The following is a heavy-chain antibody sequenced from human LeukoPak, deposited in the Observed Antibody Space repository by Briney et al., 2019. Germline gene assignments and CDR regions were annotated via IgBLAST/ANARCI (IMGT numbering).Heavy chain of an antibody. Sequence: GGSLRLSCAASGFTFRNYTMTWVRQAPGKGLEWVSAISGGGGSTYYADSVKGRFTISRDNSKNTLYLQMNRLRDEDTALFYCAKEVKDTGYYHLDNWGQGTLVTVSS. D-gene: IGHD3-3*01. CDR1: GFTFRNYT. CDR2: ISGGGGST. CDR3: AKEVKDTGYYHLDN. V-gene: IGHV3-23*01. J-gene: IGHJ4*02.